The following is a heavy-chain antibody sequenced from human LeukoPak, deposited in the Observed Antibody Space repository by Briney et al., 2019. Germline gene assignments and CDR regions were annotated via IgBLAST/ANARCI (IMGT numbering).Heavy chain of an antibody. Sequence: GSLRLSCAASGFTFRSYSMNWVRQAPGKGLEWIGSVYDSVTTYYNPSLKSRVTISVDTSKNQFSLKLSSVTAADTAVYYCARRGYSYGWSCFDYWGQGTLVTVSS. J-gene: IGHJ4*02. D-gene: IGHD6-19*01. CDR1: GFTFRSYSMN. V-gene: IGHV4-39*01. CDR2: VYDSVTT. CDR3: ARRGYSYGWSCFDY.